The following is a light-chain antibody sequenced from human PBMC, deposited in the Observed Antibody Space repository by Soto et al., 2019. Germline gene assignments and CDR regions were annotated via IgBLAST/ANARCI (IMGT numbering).Light chain of an antibody. V-gene: IGKV3-11*01. CDR3: QQRRDWPLT. J-gene: IGKJ4*01. Sequence: EIVLTQSPATLSLSPGERATLSCRASQSLGYYLAWFQQKRGQAPRLLIYDASNRASGIPARFSGSGSGTDFTLTISCLDPEDFAVYYCQQRRDWPLTFGGGTKVEIK. CDR2: DAS. CDR1: QSLGYY.